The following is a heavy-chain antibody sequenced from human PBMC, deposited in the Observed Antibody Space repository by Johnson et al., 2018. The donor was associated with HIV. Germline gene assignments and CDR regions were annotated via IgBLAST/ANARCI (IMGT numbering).Heavy chain of an antibody. Sequence: QVQLVESGGGVVQPGGSLRLSCAASGFAFSNYAMHWVRQAPGKGLEWMAIISYDGSNEYYADSVKGRFTISRDNSKNTLYLHMSSLRAEDTALYYCAREAQTHAFDIWGQGTMVTVSS. D-gene: IGHD4-23*01. V-gene: IGHV3-30-3*01. CDR2: ISYDGSNE. J-gene: IGHJ3*02. CDR3: AREAQTHAFDI. CDR1: GFAFSNYA.